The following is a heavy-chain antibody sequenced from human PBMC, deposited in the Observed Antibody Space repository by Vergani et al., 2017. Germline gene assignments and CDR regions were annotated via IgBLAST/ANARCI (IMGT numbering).Heavy chain of an antibody. CDR2: ISAYNGNT. CDR3: ARDRTFGGAFDI. Sequence: QVQLVQSGAEVKKPGASVKVSCKVSGYTLTELSMHWVRQAPGKGLEWMGWISAYNGNTNYAQKLQGRVTMTTDTSTSTAYMELRSLRSDDTAVYYCARDRTFGGAFDIWGQGTMVTVSS. CDR1: GYTLTELS. V-gene: IGHV1-18*01. J-gene: IGHJ3*02. D-gene: IGHD3-10*01.